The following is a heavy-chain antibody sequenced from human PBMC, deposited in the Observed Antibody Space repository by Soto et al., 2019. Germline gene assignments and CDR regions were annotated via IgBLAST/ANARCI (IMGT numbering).Heavy chain of an antibody. CDR1: GGSISISSYY. V-gene: IGHV4-39*01. D-gene: IGHD3-9*01. CDR3: ARPLYYDILTGRDV. CDR2: IYYSGST. Sequence: PSETLSLTCTVSGGSISISSYYWGCMRQPPGKGLEWIGSIYYSGSTYYNPSLKSRVTISVDTSKNQFSLKLSSVTAADTAVYYCARPLYYDILTGRDVWGQGTTVTVSS. J-gene: IGHJ6*02.